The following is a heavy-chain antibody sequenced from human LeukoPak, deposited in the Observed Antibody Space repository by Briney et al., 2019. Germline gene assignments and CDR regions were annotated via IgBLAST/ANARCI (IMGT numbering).Heavy chain of an antibody. D-gene: IGHD6-13*01. Sequence: SETLSLTCTVSGGSVSSYYWSWIRQPAGKGLEWIGRIYTSGSTNYNPSLKSRVTMSVDTSKNQFSLKLSSVTAADTAVYYCARVVAAAGTYYGMDVWGQGTTVTVSS. V-gene: IGHV4-4*07. CDR1: GGSVSSYY. CDR3: ARVVAAAGTYYGMDV. CDR2: IYTSGST. J-gene: IGHJ6*02.